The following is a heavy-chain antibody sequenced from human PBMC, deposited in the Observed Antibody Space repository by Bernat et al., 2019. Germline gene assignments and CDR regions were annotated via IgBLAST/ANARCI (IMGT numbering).Heavy chain of an antibody. V-gene: IGHV4-39*01. J-gene: IGHJ4*02. CDR3: ARHLRQSGNTPDY. CDR2: IYYSGTT. CDR1: GISITSSSSY. Sequence: QLQLQESGPGLVKPSETLSLTCTVSGISITSSSSYLGWIRQPPGKRLEWIGAIYYSGTTYYNPSLKSRVTMSVDASSNQFSLKVNALTAADTAVYYCARHLRQSGNTPDYWGQGTLVTVSS. D-gene: IGHD5-12*01.